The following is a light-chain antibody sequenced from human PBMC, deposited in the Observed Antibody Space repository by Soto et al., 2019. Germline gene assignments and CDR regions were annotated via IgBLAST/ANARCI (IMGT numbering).Light chain of an antibody. J-gene: IGKJ4*01. CDR2: AAS. CDR3: QQVYVYPST. Sequence: IKFTQSPSSLSATVGVRVTITSLARQGSSSYLGWYQQKPGKSPNLLIYAASTRQSGVSSRFSGSGSGTHFTLRISSLQAEDFGTYYCQQVYVYPSTFGGGTKVDIK. V-gene: IGKV1-9*01. CDR1: QGSSSY.